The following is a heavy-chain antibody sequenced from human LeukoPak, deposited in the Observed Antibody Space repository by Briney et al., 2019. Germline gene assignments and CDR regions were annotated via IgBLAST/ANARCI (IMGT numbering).Heavy chain of an antibody. Sequence: GGSLRLSCAASGFTFSSYWMSWVRQAPGKGLEWVANIKQDGSEKYYVDSVKGRFTISRDNTENSLYLKMNSLRAEDTAVYYCARNQGRSTVNDAFDIWGQGTMGTVSS. CDR3: ARNQGRSTVNDAFDI. CDR2: IKQDGSEK. CDR1: GFTFSSYW. D-gene: IGHD4-11*01. V-gene: IGHV3-7*01. J-gene: IGHJ3*02.